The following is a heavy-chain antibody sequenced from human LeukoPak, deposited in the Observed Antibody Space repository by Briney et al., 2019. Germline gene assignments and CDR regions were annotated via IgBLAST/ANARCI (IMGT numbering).Heavy chain of an antibody. CDR1: GYTFTGDY. D-gene: IGHD5-18*01. CDR2: IKPNSGGT. V-gene: IGHV1-2*02. J-gene: IGHJ5*02. CDR3: ARGLVTAMAYNWFDP. Sequence: ASVKVSCKAPGYTFTGDYMHWVRQAPGQGLEWMGWIKPNSGGTNYAQRFQGRVTMTRETSIKTAYMELSRLRDQDTALYYCARGLVTAMAYNWFDPWGEGALVTVSS.